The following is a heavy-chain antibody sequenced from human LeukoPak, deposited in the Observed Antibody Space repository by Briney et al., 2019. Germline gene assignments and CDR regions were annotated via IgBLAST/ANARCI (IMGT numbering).Heavy chain of an antibody. J-gene: IGHJ4*02. CDR3: AKNGPSSRWYYFDY. CDR1: GFTFSSYG. V-gene: IGHV3-30*02. CDR2: IRYDGRNK. D-gene: IGHD6-13*01. Sequence: GGSLRLSCAASGFTFSSYGMHWVRQAPGKGLDWVAFIRYDGRNKYYADSVKGRFTISRDNSKNTLSLQMNSLRAEDTAVFYCAKNGPSSRWYYFDYWGQGTLVTVSS.